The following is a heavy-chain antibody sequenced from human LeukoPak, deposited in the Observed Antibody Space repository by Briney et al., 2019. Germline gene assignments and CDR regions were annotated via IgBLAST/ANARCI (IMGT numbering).Heavy chain of an antibody. Sequence: PGGSLGLSCAASGFTFSSYSMNWVRQAPGKGLEWVSYISSSSSSTIYYADSVKGRFTISRDNAKNSLYLQMNSLRDEDTAVYYCMAGTKRVDYWGQGTLVTVSS. J-gene: IGHJ4*02. V-gene: IGHV3-48*02. CDR2: ISSSSSSTI. CDR3: MAGTKRVDY. D-gene: IGHD1-7*01. CDR1: GFTFSSYS.